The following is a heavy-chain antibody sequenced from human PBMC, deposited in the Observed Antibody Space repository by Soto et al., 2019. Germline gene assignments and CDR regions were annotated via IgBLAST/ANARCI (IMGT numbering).Heavy chain of an antibody. J-gene: IGHJ4*02. D-gene: IGHD4-17*01. CDR3: AKQYGDKPYTHLDY. Sequence: GGSLRLSCAASGFTFSSYAMSWVRQAPGKGLEWVSAISGSGGSTYYADSVKGRFTISRDNSKNTLYLQMNGLRAEDTAVYYCAKQYGDKPYTHLDYCGEGTLVTVSS. CDR2: ISGSGGST. V-gene: IGHV3-23*01. CDR1: GFTFSSYA.